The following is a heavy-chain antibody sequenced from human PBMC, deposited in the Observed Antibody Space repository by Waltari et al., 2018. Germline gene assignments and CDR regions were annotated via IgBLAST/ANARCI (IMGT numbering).Heavy chain of an antibody. D-gene: IGHD5-12*01. Sequence: QLQLQESGPGLVKPSETLSLTGTVSGGSISSSSYYWGWIRQPPGKGLEWIGSIYYSGRPYYNPSLKSRVTISVDTSKTQFSLKLSSVTAADTAVYYCARWDIVATIDAFDIWGQGTMVTVSS. J-gene: IGHJ3*02. CDR2: IYYSGRP. CDR1: GGSISSSSYY. CDR3: ARWDIVATIDAFDI. V-gene: IGHV4-39*01.